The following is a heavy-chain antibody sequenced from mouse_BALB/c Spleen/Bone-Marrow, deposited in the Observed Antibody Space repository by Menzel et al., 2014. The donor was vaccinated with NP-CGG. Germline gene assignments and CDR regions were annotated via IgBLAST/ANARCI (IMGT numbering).Heavy chain of an antibody. CDR2: IGPENGDT. Sequence: VQLQQSGAELVRSGASVKLSCTASGFNIKDYYMHWVKQRPEQGLEWIGWIGPENGDTEYAPKFQGKATMTADTSSNTAYLQLSSLTSEDTAVYYCNYYGSSYRYWYFDVWGAGTTVTVSS. J-gene: IGHJ1*01. CDR3: NYYGSSYRYWYFDV. V-gene: IGHV14-4*02. D-gene: IGHD1-1*01. CDR1: GFNIKDYY.